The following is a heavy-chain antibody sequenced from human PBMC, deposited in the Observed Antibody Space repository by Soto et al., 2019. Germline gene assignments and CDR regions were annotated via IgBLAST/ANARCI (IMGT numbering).Heavy chain of an antibody. CDR3: ARDKDRIQLGGNYYYILDV. CDR2: IMPIFRTP. J-gene: IGHJ6*02. V-gene: IGHV1-69*13. Sequence: SVNGSCNTSGGTFSNSAISWVRQAPGQGLEWMGGIMPIFRTPDYAQKFQDRVTITADESTSTVYMELRGLRSDDTAVYYCARDKDRIQLGGNYYYILDVWGLG. D-gene: IGHD1-1*01. CDR1: GGTFSNSA.